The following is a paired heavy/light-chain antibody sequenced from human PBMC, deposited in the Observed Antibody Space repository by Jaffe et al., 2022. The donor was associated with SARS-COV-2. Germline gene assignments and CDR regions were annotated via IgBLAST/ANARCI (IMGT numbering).Heavy chain of an antibody. V-gene: IGHV3-23*01. CDR2: INAFGSRT. D-gene: IGHD3-10*01. CDR3: VRDHYDSGTRSGDYFEY. J-gene: IGHJ4*02. CDR1: GFPFSYYA. Sequence: EVNLLESGGGSIQPGGSLRLSCAASGFPFSYYAMTWVRQAPGKGLEWVSVINAFGSRTYYADSVGGRFTISRDNSRSTLYLQMNNLRAEDTATYYCVRDHYDSGTRSGDYFEYWGQGALVTVSA.
Light chain of an antibody. CDR1: QNINTY. CDR3: QQSYYTPRG. J-gene: IGKJ1*01. Sequence: DIQMTQSPSSLSASIGDRVTITCRASQNINTYLNWYHQKPGEAPKLLIYTASTLQSGVPSRFSGSGSGTDFTLTISSLQSEDFATYYCQQSYYTPRGFGQGTKVDVK. V-gene: IGKV1-39*01. CDR2: TAS.